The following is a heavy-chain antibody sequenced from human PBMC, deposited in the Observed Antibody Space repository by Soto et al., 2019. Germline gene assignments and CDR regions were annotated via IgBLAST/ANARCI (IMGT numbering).Heavy chain of an antibody. Sequence: AAVKDSCNESGYTFTRYGISGGRQAPGRGRERGGWIIAFNCKTSYAQKLQRRVTVTTDTSTSTAYMEMRRLRAEEAGVHYCARILLPEGGWFDPWGQGTMVTVSS. D-gene: IGHD2-21*01. J-gene: IGHJ5*01. V-gene: IGHV1-18*01. CDR3: ARILLPEGGWFDP. CDR2: IIAFNCKT. CDR1: GYTFTRYG.